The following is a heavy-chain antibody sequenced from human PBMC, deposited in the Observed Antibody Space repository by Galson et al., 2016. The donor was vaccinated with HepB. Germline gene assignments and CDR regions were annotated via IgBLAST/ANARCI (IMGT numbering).Heavy chain of an antibody. J-gene: IGHJ5*02. CDR1: GFTFSTST. D-gene: IGHD2/OR15-2a*01. V-gene: IGHV3-33*01. Sequence: SLRLSCAASGFTFSTSTMHWVRQAPGKGMEWVAAVRYDGNNKNYADSVKGRFTISRDNSKSTLFLQMNGLRADDTAVSYCVRERRSLYAFGDRWFDPWGQGTLVTVSS. CDR3: VRERRSLYAFGDRWFDP. CDR2: VRYDGNNK.